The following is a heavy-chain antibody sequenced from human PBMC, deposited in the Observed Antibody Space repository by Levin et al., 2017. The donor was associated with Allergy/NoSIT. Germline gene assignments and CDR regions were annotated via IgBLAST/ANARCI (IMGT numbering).Heavy chain of an antibody. Sequence: GGSLRLSCAASGFSFSSYAMSWVRQAPGKGLEWVSDISGSGGSTYYADSVKGRFTISRDNSKNTLYLQMNSLRAEDTAVYYCAKDQHCSSTICGMDVWGQGTTVTVSS. V-gene: IGHV3-23*01. D-gene: IGHD2-2*01. CDR1: GFSFSSYA. CDR2: ISGSGGST. J-gene: IGHJ6*02. CDR3: AKDQHCSSTICGMDV.